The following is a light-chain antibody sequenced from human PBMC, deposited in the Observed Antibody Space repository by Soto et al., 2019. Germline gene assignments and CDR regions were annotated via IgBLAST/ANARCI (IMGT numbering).Light chain of an antibody. J-gene: IGKJ1*01. CDR2: DAS. Sequence: DIPMTQSPSTLSASVGDRVTITCRASQSISSWLAWYQQRPGKTPRLLIYDASTLESGVPSRFSGSGSGTEFTLTISSLQPEDFATYYCLQDYNYPWTFGQGTKVEIK. V-gene: IGKV1-5*01. CDR3: LQDYNYPWT. CDR1: QSISSW.